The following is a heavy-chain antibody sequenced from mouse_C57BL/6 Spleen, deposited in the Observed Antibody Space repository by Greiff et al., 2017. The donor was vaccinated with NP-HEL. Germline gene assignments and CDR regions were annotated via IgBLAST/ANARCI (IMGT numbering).Heavy chain of an antibody. CDR2: IDPNSGGT. CDR3: ARCDGSRGDYAMDY. D-gene: IGHD1-1*01. V-gene: IGHV1-72*01. CDR1: GYTFTSYW. Sequence: QVQLQQPGAELVKPGASVKLSCKASGYTFTSYWMHWVKQRPGRGLEWIGRIDPNSGGTKYNEKFKSKATLTVDKPSSPAYMQLSSLTSEDSAVYYWARCDGSRGDYAMDYWGQGTSVTVSS. J-gene: IGHJ4*01.